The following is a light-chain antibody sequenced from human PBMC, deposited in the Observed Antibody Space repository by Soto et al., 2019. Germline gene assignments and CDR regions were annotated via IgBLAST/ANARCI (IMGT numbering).Light chain of an antibody. CDR2: LGS. CDR1: QSLLHSNGYNY. CDR3: MQALQTPWT. Sequence: DIVMTQSPLSLPVTPGEPASISCRSSQSLLHSNGYNYLDWYLQKPGQSPQLLIYLGSNRASGVPDRFSGGGSGTDFTRKISRVEAEDVGVYYCMQALQTPWTFGQGTKVEIK. J-gene: IGKJ1*01. V-gene: IGKV2-28*01.